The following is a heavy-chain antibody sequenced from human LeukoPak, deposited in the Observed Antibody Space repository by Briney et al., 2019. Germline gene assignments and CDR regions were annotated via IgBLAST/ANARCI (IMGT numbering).Heavy chain of an antibody. CDR2: IGIPGDT. CDR3: ARGEHDFGDYYFDF. Sequence: GGSLRLSCAASGFTFSRYAMYWVRQVTGRGLEWVPAIGIPGDTYYADSVKGRFTISRDNAKTSFYLHMSSLTVGDTAVYYCARGEHDFGDYYFDFWGQGTLVTVSS. V-gene: IGHV3-13*04. D-gene: IGHD4-17*01. CDR1: GFTFSRYA. J-gene: IGHJ4*02.